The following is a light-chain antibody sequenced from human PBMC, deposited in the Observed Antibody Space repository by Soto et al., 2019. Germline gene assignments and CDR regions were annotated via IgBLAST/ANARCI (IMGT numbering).Light chain of an antibody. J-gene: IGLJ2*01. CDR1: SSDVGGYNY. CDR2: DVT. V-gene: IGLV2-8*01. Sequence: QSALTQPPSASGSPGQSVTISCTGTSSDVGGYNYVSWYQQHPGKAPKLMIYDVTKRPSGVPDRFSGSKSGNTASLTVSGLQAEDEADYYCSSYAGSNNFVVFGGGTKPPS. CDR3: SSYAGSNNFVV.